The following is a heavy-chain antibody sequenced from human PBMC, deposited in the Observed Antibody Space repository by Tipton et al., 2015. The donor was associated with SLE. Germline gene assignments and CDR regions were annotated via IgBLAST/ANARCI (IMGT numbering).Heavy chain of an antibody. Sequence: TLSLTCTASGYSISSGFYWGWIRQPSGKGLEWIGNIYHSGSTFYNPSLKSRVTISVDTSKNQFSLKLSSVTAADTAVYYCARGDGYNFDYWGQGTLVTVSS. D-gene: IGHD5-24*01. CDR2: IYHSGST. V-gene: IGHV4-38-2*02. CDR1: GYSISSGFY. CDR3: ARGDGYNFDY. J-gene: IGHJ4*02.